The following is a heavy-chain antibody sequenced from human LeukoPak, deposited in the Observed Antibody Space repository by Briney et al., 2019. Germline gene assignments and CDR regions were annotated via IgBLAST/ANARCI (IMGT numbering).Heavy chain of an antibody. D-gene: IGHD6-19*01. Sequence: PSETLSLTCTVSGGSISSHYRSWIRQPAGKGLEWIGRIYTSGSTNYNPSLKSRVTISVDTSKNQFSLKLSSVTAADTAVYYCARVGEGKAVAGLHYFDYWGQGTLVTVSS. J-gene: IGHJ4*02. CDR1: GGSISSHY. CDR3: ARVGEGKAVAGLHYFDY. CDR2: IYTSGST. V-gene: IGHV4-4*07.